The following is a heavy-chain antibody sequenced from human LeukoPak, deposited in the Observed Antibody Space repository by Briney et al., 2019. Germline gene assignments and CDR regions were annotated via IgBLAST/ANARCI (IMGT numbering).Heavy chain of an antibody. V-gene: IGHV1-69*04. D-gene: IGHD3-22*01. CDR2: IIPILGIA. CDR1: GYTFTSYD. J-gene: IGHJ6*02. CDR3: ARDRDYYDSSGYTPNMDV. Sequence: SVKVSCEASGYTFTSYDINWVRQATGQGLEWMGRIIPILGIANYAQKFQGRVTITADKSTSTAYMELSSLRSEDTAVYYCARDRDYYDSSGYTPNMDVWGQGTTVTVSS.